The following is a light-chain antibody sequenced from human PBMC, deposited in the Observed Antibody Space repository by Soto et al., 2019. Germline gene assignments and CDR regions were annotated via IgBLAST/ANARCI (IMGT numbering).Light chain of an antibody. V-gene: IGKV3-15*01. Sequence: ETVMTQYPVTLSVSPGERATLSCRASQSIRNNLAWYQQKPGRPPRLLIYDASTRATGVPARFSGSGSETEFTLTISSLQSEDFAVYYCQQYNNWPPAFGQGTKLEIK. J-gene: IGKJ2*01. CDR1: QSIRNN. CDR2: DAS. CDR3: QQYNNWPPA.